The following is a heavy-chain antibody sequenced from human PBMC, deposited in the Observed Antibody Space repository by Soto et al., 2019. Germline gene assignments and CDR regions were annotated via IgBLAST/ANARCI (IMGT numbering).Heavy chain of an antibody. Sequence: PSETLSLTCAVCGGSFSGYYWSWIRQPPGKGLEWIGEINHSGSTNYNPSLKSRVTISVDTSKNQFSLKLSSVTAADTAVYYCARDRFLEWLPSYYYYGMDVWGQGTTVTVSS. J-gene: IGHJ6*02. CDR3: ARDRFLEWLPSYYYYGMDV. CDR1: GGSFSGYY. D-gene: IGHD3-3*01. CDR2: INHSGST. V-gene: IGHV4-34*01.